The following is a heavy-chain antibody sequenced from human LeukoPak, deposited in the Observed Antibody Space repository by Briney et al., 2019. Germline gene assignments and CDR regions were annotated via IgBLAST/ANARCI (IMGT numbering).Heavy chain of an antibody. Sequence: ASVTVSFKASGYTFNIYYMHWVRQAPGQGLEWMGIINPSGGSTSYAQKFQGGVTMTRDTSISTAYMELSRLRSDDTAVYYCARSPGTTFGFSDYWGQGTLVTVSS. V-gene: IGHV1-46*02. CDR1: GYTFNIYY. CDR3: ARSPGTTFGFSDY. J-gene: IGHJ4*02. CDR2: INPSGGST. D-gene: IGHD3-16*01.